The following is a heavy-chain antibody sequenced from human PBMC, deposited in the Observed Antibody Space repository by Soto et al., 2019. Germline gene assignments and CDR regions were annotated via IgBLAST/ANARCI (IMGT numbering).Heavy chain of an antibody. CDR2: IYHSGST. CDR1: GFSISSSNW. CDR3: ARAPYSSSWYGGYFDY. V-gene: IGHV4-4*02. D-gene: IGHD6-13*01. Sequence: SETLSLNCAFSGFSISSSNWWSWVRQPPGKGLEWIGEIYHSGSTNYNPSLKSRVTISVDKSKNQFSLKLSSVTAADTAVYYCARAPYSSSWYGGYFDYWGQGTLVNVS. J-gene: IGHJ4*02.